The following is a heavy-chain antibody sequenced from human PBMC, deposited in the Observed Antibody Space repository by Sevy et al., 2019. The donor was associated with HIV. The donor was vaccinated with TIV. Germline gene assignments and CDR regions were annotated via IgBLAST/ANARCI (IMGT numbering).Heavy chain of an antibody. D-gene: IGHD3-10*01. CDR2: ISSSGSYI. Sequence: GGSLRLSCAASGFTFSSYSMNWVRQAPGKGLEWVSSISSSGSYIYYADSVKGRFTISRDNAKNSLYLQMNSLRAEDTAVYYCASGPTYGSGTYWGQGTLVTVSS. CDR3: ASGPTYGSGTY. CDR1: GFTFSSYS. J-gene: IGHJ4*02. V-gene: IGHV3-21*01.